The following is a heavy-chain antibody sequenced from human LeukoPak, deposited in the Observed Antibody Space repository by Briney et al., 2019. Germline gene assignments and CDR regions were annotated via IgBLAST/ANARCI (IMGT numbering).Heavy chain of an antibody. Sequence: GRSLRLSCAASGFTFSSYAMHWVRQAPGKGLEWVAVISYDGSNKYYADSVKGRFTISRDNSKNSLYLQMNSLRAEDTALYYCARVFTGNVHPYYFDYWGQGTLVTVSS. CDR2: ISYDGSNK. V-gene: IGHV3-30*04. J-gene: IGHJ4*02. D-gene: IGHD1-1*01. CDR1: GFTFSSYA. CDR3: ARVFTGNVHPYYFDY.